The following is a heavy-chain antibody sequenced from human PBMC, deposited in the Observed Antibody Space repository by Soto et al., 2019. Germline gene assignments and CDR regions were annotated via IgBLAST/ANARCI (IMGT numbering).Heavy chain of an antibody. Sequence: EVQLVESGGGLVQPGGSLRLSCAASGFTFSDHWMHWVRQVPGKGLVWVARINSDGSATTYADSVKGRFTISRANARNTLFLQMDSLRAEDTALYYCARGYSSRPDYWGQATLVTVSS. CDR1: GFTFSDHW. V-gene: IGHV3-74*01. CDR3: ARGYSSRPDY. D-gene: IGHD6-19*01. J-gene: IGHJ4*02. CDR2: INSDGSAT.